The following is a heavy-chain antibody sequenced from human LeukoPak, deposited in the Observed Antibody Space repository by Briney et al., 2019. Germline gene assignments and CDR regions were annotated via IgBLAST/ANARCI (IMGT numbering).Heavy chain of an antibody. CDR2: ISGCGGST. CDR3: AKEDTIFGVVIPPFDY. V-gene: IGHV3-23*01. Sequence: GGSLRLSCAVSGFTFSSYAMSWVRQAPGKGMEWVSAISGCGGSTYYAASVNARLTISIDNSQNTLYLQINILRAEDTAVYYCAKEDTIFGVVIPPFDYWGQGTLVTVSS. CDR1: GFTFSSYA. D-gene: IGHD3-3*01. J-gene: IGHJ4*02.